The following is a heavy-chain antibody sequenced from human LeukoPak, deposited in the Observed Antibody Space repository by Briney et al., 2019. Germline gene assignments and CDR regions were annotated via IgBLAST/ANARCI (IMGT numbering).Heavy chain of an antibody. CDR3: ARVETSRANWFDP. V-gene: IGHV1-69*04. J-gene: IGHJ5*02. CDR2: IIPILGIA. CDR1: GGTFSSYA. Sequence: GASVKVSCKASGGTFSSYAISWVRQAPGQRLEWMGRIIPILGIANYAQKFQGRVTITADKSTSTAYMELSSLRSEDTAVYYCARVETSRANWFDPWGQGTLVTVSS.